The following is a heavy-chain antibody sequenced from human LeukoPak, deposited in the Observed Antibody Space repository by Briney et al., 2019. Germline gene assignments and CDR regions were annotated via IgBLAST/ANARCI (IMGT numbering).Heavy chain of an antibody. CDR3: ARRSGFHYGMDV. CDR1: GGSISIYY. CDR2: IFTSGIT. V-gene: IGHV4-4*07. J-gene: IGHJ6*02. Sequence: SETLSLTCTVSGGSISIYYWNWIRQPAGKRLEWIGRIFTSGITNYNPSLKSRVTMSVDTSKNQFSLNLSSVTAADTAVYYCARRSGFHYGMDVWGQGTTVTVSS.